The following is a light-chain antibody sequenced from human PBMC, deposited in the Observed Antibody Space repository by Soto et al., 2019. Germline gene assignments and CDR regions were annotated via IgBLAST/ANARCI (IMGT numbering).Light chain of an antibody. V-gene: IGKV1-39*01. CDR2: AAS. CDR1: QSISSY. CDR3: QQSYSTPCT. J-gene: IGKJ2*01. Sequence: DIQMTQSPSSLSASVGDRVTITCRASQSISSYLNWYQQKPGKAPKLLIYAASSLQSGVPSRFSGSGSGTDFTLTISSLQPEDFATYYCQQSYSTPCTFGQGTKREIK.